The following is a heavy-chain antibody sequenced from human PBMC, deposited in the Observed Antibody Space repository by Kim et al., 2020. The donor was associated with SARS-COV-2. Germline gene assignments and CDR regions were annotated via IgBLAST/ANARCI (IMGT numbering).Heavy chain of an antibody. Sequence: SETLSLTCTVSGGSISSGSYYWSWIRQPAGKGLEWIGRIYTSGSTNYNPSLKSRVTISVDTSKNQFSLKLSSVTAADTAVYYCARDYGDPYDPSSPSFYYSSYGMAAGAKGTT. J-gene: IGHJ6*04. D-gene: IGHD4-17*01. CDR2: IYTSGST. V-gene: IGHV4-61*02. CDR1: GGSISSGSYY. CDR3: ARDYGDPYDPSSPSFYYSSYGMAA.